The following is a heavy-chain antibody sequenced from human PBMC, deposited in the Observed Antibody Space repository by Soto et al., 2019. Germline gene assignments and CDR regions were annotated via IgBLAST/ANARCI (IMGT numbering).Heavy chain of an antibody. Sequence: GGSLRLSCAASGFTFSSYAMSWVRQAPGKGLEWVSAISGSGGSTYYADSVKGRFTISRDNSKNTLYLQMNSLRAEDTAVYYCATIRTGIAAAGYRFYYGMDVWGQGTTVTVSS. CDR2: ISGSGGST. CDR3: ATIRTGIAAAGYRFYYGMDV. J-gene: IGHJ6*02. V-gene: IGHV3-23*01. D-gene: IGHD6-13*01. CDR1: GFTFSSYA.